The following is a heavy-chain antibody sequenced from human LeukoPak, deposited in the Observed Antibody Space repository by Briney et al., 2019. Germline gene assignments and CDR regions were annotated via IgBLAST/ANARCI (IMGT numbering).Heavy chain of an antibody. J-gene: IGHJ3*02. Sequence: GGSLRLSCAASGFTFSSYSMNWVRQAPGKGLEWVSYISSSSSTIYYADSVKGRFTISRDNAKNSLYLQMNSLRAEDTAVYYCARARHCGGDCYAFDIWGQGTMVTVSS. CDR1: GFTFSSYS. CDR3: ARARHCGGDCYAFDI. D-gene: IGHD2-21*02. V-gene: IGHV3-48*01. CDR2: ISSSSSTI.